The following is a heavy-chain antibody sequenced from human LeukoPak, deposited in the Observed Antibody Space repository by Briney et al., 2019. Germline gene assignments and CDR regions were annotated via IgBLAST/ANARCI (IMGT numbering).Heavy chain of an antibody. CDR2: ISYSGST. D-gene: IGHD3-22*01. J-gene: IGHJ4*02. CDR3: ATRVYDSGGYRYDY. V-gene: IGHV4-30-4*01. Sequence: SQTLSLTCTVSGGSISSGDYYWSWIRQPPGKGLEWIGYISYSGSTSYNPSLKSRVTISVDTSKNQFSLKLSSVTAADTAVYYCATRVYDSGGYRYDYWGQGTLVTVSS. CDR1: GGSISSGDYY.